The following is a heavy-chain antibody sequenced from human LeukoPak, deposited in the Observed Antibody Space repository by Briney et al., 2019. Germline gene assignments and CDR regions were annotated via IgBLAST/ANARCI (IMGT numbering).Heavy chain of an antibody. CDR1: GGSISSSSYY. CDR2: INHSGST. J-gene: IGHJ5*02. Sequence: SETLSLTCTVSGGSISSSSYYWGWIRQPPGKGLEWIGEINHSGSTNYNPSLKSRITISVGTSKNQFSLKLSSVTAADTAVYYCARWEAAAAAPHNWFDPWGQGTLVTVSS. V-gene: IGHV4-39*07. CDR3: ARWEAAAAAPHNWFDP. D-gene: IGHD6-13*01.